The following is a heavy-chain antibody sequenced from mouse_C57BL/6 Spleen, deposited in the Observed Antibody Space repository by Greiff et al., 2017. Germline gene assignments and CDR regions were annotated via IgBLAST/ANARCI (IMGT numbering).Heavy chain of an antibody. V-gene: IGHV1-59*01. CDR1: GYTFTSYW. CDR2: IDPSDSYT. Sequence: QVQLQQPGAELVRPGTSVKLSCKASGYTFTSYWMHWVKQRPGQGLEWIGVIDPSDSYTNYNQKFKGKATLTVDTSSSTAYMQLSSLTSEDSAVYYCARSYSNSYWYFDVWGTGTTVTVSS. CDR3: ARSYSNSYWYFDV. D-gene: IGHD2-5*01. J-gene: IGHJ1*03.